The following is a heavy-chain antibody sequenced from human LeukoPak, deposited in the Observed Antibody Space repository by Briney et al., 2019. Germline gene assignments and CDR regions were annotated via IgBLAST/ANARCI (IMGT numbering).Heavy chain of an antibody. CDR1: GYTFTRYY. J-gene: IGHJ4*02. D-gene: IGHD3-16*01. CDR3: ARDWAEMITFGGVSFDY. Sequence: ASVKVSCKASGYTFTRYYIHWVRQAPGQGLEWMGIINPSGGSTSYAQKFQGRVTMTRDTSTSTVYMELSSLRSEDTAVYYCARDWAEMITFGGVSFDYWGQGTLVTVSS. V-gene: IGHV1-46*01. CDR2: INPSGGST.